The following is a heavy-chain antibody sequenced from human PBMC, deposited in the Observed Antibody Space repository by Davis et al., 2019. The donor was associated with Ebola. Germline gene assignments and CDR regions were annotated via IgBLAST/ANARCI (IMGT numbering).Heavy chain of an antibody. CDR2: ILSDSSSL. D-gene: IGHD6-6*01. CDR1: GFTFSSYT. Sequence: GESLKISCSVSGFTFSSYTMNWVRQAPGKGLEWVASILSDSSSLYYSDSVKGRFTISRDNAKSSLYLQLDGLRVEDTATYFCARKLRPWGQGTLVTVSS. V-gene: IGHV3-21*01. J-gene: IGHJ5*02. CDR3: ARKLRP.